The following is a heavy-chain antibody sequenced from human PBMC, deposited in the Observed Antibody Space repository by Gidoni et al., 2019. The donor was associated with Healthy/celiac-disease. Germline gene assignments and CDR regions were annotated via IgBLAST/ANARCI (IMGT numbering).Heavy chain of an antibody. CDR2: RWYDGSNK. CDR3: ARDVSYRGYFDY. J-gene: IGHJ4*02. D-gene: IGHD1-26*01. CDR1: GFRFSSYG. Sequence: QVQLVESGGGVVQPGRSLRLSCAASGFRFSSYGMHWVRQAPGKGLEWVALRWYDGSNKYYADSVKGRFTISRDNSKNTLYLQMNSLRAEDTAVYYCARDVSYRGYFDYWGQGTLVTVSS. V-gene: IGHV3-33*08.